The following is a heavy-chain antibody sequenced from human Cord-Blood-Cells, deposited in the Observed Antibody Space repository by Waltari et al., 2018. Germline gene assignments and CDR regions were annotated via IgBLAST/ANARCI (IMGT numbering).Heavy chain of an antibody. J-gene: IGHJ4*02. V-gene: IGHV3-53*02. D-gene: IGHD6-6*01. CDR3: ARLAVLYSSSSTPFDY. CDR2: IYSGGST. Sequence: EVQLVETGGGLIQPGGSLRLSCAASGLPASSTNMSWVRQAPGKGLEWVSVIYSGGSTYYADSVKGRFTISRDNSKNTLYLQMNSLRAEDTAVYYCARLAVLYSSSSTPFDYWGQGTLVTVSS. CDR1: GLPASSTN.